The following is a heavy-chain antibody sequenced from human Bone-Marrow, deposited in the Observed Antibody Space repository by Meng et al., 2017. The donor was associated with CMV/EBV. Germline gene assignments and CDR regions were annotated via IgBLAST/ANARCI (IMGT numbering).Heavy chain of an antibody. Sequence: GGSLRLSCKGSGYRFTTYWISWVRQMPGKGLEWMAIIYPGDSNTRYGPSFQGQVTISADKSINTAFLQWSSLKASDTAMYYCARAIVGANDAFDIWGRGTMVTVSS. V-gene: IGHV5-51*01. CDR2: IYPGDSNT. D-gene: IGHD1-26*01. CDR1: GYRFTTYW. CDR3: ARAIVGANDAFDI. J-gene: IGHJ3*02.